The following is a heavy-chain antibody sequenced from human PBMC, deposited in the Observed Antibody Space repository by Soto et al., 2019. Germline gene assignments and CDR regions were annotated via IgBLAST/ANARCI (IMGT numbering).Heavy chain of an antibody. V-gene: IGHV1-69*13. Sequence: GASVKVSCKASGGTFISSAISGVRQAPGQGLEWMGGIIPIFGTANYAQKFQGRVTITADESTSTAYMELSSLRSEDTAVYYCARGSNGFSNYWGQGTLVTVSS. CDR2: IIPIFGTA. J-gene: IGHJ4*02. D-gene: IGHD2-8*01. CDR1: GGTFISSA. CDR3: ARGSNGFSNY.